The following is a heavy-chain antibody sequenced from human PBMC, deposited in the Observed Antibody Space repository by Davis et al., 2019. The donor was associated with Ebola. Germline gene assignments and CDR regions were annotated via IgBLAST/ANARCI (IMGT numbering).Heavy chain of an antibody. V-gene: IGHV2-70*01. CDR1: GFSLSTSGMC. D-gene: IGHD6-13*01. J-gene: IGHJ5*02. CDR3: ARIQGVASSSWYPGP. CDR2: IDWDDDK. Sequence: SGPTLVKPTQTLTLTCTFSGFSLSTSGMCVSWIRQPPGKALEWLALIDWDDDKYYSTSLKTRLTISKDTSKNQVVLTMTNMDPVDTATYYCARIQGVASSSWYPGPWGQGTLVTVSS.